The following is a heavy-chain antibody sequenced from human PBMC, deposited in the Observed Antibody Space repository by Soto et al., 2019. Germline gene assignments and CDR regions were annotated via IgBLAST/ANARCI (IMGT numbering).Heavy chain of an antibody. J-gene: IGHJ5*02. D-gene: IGHD2-15*01. CDR1: GFTFTSHG. CDR3: ARPIASRYCSGSAFYVGNWFDP. CDR2: IWYDGSNR. Sequence: QVQLVESGGGVVQPGRSMTLSWVASGFTFTSHGMHWVRQAPGKGLEWVAVIWYDGSNRQYADSVKGRFTISRDNSKNTLYLQTNSLRVEDTAVYYCARPIASRYCSGSAFYVGNWFDPWGQGTLVTVSS. V-gene: IGHV3-33*01.